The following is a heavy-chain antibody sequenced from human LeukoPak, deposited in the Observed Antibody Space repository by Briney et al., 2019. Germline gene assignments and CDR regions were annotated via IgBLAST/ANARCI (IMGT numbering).Heavy chain of an antibody. CDR3: ARDRVVYCSGGSCYSGFDN. J-gene: IGHJ4*03. CDR2: MSSSSSYI. CDR1: GFTFNSYS. D-gene: IGHD2-15*01. Sequence: GGTLRLSCAASGFTFNSYSMKWVPQAPGKGWVGVTAMSSSSSYIYYTDSVKGRFTISRASAKTSLYVQLTSLRAEDTAVYYCARDRVVYCSGGSCYSGFDNSGPGALVSASS. V-gene: IGHV3-21*01.